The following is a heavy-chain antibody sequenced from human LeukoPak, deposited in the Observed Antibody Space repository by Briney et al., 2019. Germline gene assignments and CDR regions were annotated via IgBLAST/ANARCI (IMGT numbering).Heavy chain of an antibody. Sequence: GASVTVSCKASGYTFTSYYMHWVRQAPGQGLEWMGWINPNSGGTNYAQKFQGRVTMTRDTSISTAYMELSRLRSDDTAVYYCARVPPWYYGVDVWGQGTTVTVSS. CDR1: GYTFTSYY. CDR3: ARVPPWYYGVDV. J-gene: IGHJ6*02. CDR2: INPNSGGT. V-gene: IGHV1-2*02.